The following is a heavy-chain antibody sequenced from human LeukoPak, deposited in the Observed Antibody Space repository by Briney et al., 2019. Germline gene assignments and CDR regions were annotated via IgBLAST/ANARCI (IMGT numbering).Heavy chain of an antibody. Sequence: PSETLSLTCTVSGGSISSYYWSWIRQPPGKGLEWIGYIYYSGSTNYNPSLKSRVTISVDTSKNQFSLKLSSVTAADTAVYYCARMYFYDSSGFQKGAFDIWGQGTMVTVSS. V-gene: IGHV4-59*08. CDR1: GGSISSYY. CDR2: IYYSGST. CDR3: ARMYFYDSSGFQKGAFDI. J-gene: IGHJ3*02. D-gene: IGHD3-22*01.